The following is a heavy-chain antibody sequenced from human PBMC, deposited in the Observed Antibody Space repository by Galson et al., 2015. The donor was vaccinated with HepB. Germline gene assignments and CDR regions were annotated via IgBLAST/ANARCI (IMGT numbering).Heavy chain of an antibody. CDR1: GFTFNSYA. D-gene: IGHD4-17*01. V-gene: IGHV3-30-3*01. J-gene: IGHJ4*02. Sequence: SLRLSCAASGFTFNSYAMHWVRQAPGKGLEWVAVISYDGSNKYYADSVKGRFTISRDNSKNTLYLQMNSLRAEDTAVYYCARDSGSTVTSYFDYWGQGTLVTVSS. CDR2: ISYDGSNK. CDR3: ARDSGSTVTSYFDY.